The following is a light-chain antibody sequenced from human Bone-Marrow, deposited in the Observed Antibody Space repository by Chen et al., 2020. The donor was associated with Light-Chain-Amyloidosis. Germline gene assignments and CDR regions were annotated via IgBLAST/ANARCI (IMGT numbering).Light chain of an antibody. V-gene: IGLV3-25*03. CDR1: DLPTKY. CDR3: QSADSSGTYEVI. CDR2: IDT. Sequence: SYDLTQPPSVSVSPGQTARITSSGADLPTKYSYWYQQKPDQAPVLVIHIDTERPSGISERFSGSSSGTTATLTISGVQAEDEADYHCQSADSSGTYEVIFGGGTKLTVL. J-gene: IGLJ2*01.